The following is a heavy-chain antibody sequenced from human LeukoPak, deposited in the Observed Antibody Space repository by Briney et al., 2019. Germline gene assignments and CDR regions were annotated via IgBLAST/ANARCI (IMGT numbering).Heavy chain of an antibody. D-gene: IGHD2-2*01. CDR1: GYTFTSYG. CDR2: ISAYNGNT. Sequence: GASVKVSCKASGYTFTSYGISWVRQAPGQGLEWMGWISAYNGNTNYAQELQGRVTMTTDTSTSTAYMELSSLRSEDTAVYYCARGYCSSTSCDHFDYWGQGTLVTVSS. J-gene: IGHJ4*02. CDR3: ARGYCSSTSCDHFDY. V-gene: IGHV1-18*01.